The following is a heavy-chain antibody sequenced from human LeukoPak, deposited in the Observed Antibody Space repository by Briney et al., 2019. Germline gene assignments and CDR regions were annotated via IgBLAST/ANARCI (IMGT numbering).Heavy chain of an antibody. CDR2: IYYSGST. CDR1: GGSISSYY. D-gene: IGHD1-26*01. V-gene: IGHV4-59*12. J-gene: IGHJ4*02. Sequence: SETLSLTCTVSGGSISSYYWSWIRQPPGKRLEWIGYIYYSGSTNYNPSLKSRVAISVDKSKIQFSLNLTSVTVADTAVYYCARAGVGATMIDYWGQGTLVTVSS. CDR3: ARAGVGATMIDY.